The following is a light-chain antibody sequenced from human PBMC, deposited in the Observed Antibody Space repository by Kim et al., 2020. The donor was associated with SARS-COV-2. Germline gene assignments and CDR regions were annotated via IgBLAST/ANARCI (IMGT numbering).Light chain of an antibody. J-gene: IGKJ5*01. CDR2: DAS. Sequence: NVLTQSPDTLSLSPGERATLSCRASQSVGSNYLAWYQHKPGQAPRLLIYDASRRATGVADRFIGSGSGTEFTLTISRLEPEDFAVYYCQLYRVSPLTVCQGTRLEIK. V-gene: IGKV3D-20*02. CDR3: QLYRVSPLT. CDR1: QSVGSNY.